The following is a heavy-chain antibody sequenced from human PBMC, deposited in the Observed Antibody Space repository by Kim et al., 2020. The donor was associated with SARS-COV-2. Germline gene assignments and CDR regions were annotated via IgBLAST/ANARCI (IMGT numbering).Heavy chain of an antibody. D-gene: IGHD3-22*01. CDR3: ARASVSAMIVVCSFDY. Sequence: SETLSLTCTVSGGSISSGGYYWSWIRQHPGKGLEWIGYIYYSGSTYYNPSLKSRVTISVDTSKNQFSLKLSSVTAADTAVYYCARASVSAMIVVCSFDYWGQGTLVTVSS. CDR1: GGSISSGGYY. V-gene: IGHV4-31*03. CDR2: IYYSGST. J-gene: IGHJ4*02.